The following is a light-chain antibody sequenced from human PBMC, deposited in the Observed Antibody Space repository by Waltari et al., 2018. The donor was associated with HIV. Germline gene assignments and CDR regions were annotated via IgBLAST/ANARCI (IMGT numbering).Light chain of an antibody. CDR1: SSNIGSTS. J-gene: IGLJ2*01. CDR3: AACDDSLSGQVL. CDR2: RNN. Sequence: QSVLTQPPSASGTPGQRVTIPCSGSSSNIGSTSVYWYQQLPGMAPKHLIYRNNQRPPGVPDRVSGSKSGTSASLAISCLRPGDEADYYCAACDDSLSGQVLFGGGTKLTVL. V-gene: IGLV1-47*01.